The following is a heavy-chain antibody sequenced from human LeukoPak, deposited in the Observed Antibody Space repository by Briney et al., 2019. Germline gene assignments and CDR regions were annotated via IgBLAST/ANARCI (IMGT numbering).Heavy chain of an antibody. CDR2: INPNSGGT. Sequence: ASVKVSCKASGYTFTGYYMHWVRPAPGQGLGWMGWINPNSGGTNYAQKFQGRVTMTRDTSISTAYMELSRLRSDDTAVYYCTRNSGYDSDLDYWGQGTLVTVSS. J-gene: IGHJ4*02. CDR3: TRNSGYDSDLDY. D-gene: IGHD5-12*01. CDR1: GYTFTGYY. V-gene: IGHV1-2*02.